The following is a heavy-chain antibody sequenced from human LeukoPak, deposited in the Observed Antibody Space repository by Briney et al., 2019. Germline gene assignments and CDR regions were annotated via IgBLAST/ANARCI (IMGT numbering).Heavy chain of an antibody. V-gene: IGHV3-23*01. CDR3: ANLLITMVRGVSSTLDY. CDR2: IIGSGGST. CDR1: GFTFSSYA. J-gene: IGHJ4*02. D-gene: IGHD3-10*01. Sequence: GSLRLSCAASGFTFSSYAMSWVRQAPGKGLEWVSAIIGSGGSTYYADSVKGRFTISRDNSKNTLYLQMNSLRAEDTAVYYCANLLITMVRGVSSTLDYWGQGTLVTVSS.